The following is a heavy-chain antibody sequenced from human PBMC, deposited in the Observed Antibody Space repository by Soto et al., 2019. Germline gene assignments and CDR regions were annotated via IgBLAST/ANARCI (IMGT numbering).Heavy chain of an antibody. CDR1: GGIFHGYC. D-gene: IGHD1-7*01. J-gene: IGHJ4*02. Sequence: QEQLVESGGGVVQPGTSLRLSCAVPGGIFHGYCMHWVRPAPGKGLEWEAIIRFDGSNEEYADSVKGRFTISRDNSKNDLYLKMNPLGGDDRAVYYCARDGIGGTGFRGHLDYWGRGTVVTVSA. CDR2: IRFDGSNE. CDR3: ARDGIGGTGFRGHLDY. V-gene: IGHV3-33*01.